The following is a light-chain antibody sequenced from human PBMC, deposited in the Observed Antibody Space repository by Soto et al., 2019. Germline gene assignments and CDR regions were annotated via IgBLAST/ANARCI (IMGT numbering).Light chain of an antibody. CDR2: KSS. J-gene: IGKJ4*01. Sequence: EIQMTKSPSTLSASEGDRVTISCRASQSVSIWLAWYQQKPGRAPKLLIYKSSILESGVPSRFSGSGSGTDFTLTISSLQPDDFATYYCQQYNSYSPLTFGGGTKVDIK. V-gene: IGKV1-5*03. CDR3: QQYNSYSPLT. CDR1: QSVSIW.